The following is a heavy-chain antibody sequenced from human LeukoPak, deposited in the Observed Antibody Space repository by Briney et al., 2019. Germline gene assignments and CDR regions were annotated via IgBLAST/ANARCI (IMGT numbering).Heavy chain of an antibody. J-gene: IGHJ4*02. Sequence: GGSLRLSCAASGFTFSSYTMNWVRQAPGKGLEWVSSISSSGSYIYYADSVKGRFTISRDNAKNSLYLQMNSLRAEDTAMYYCARATTYDILTGYFDYWGQGTLVTVSS. D-gene: IGHD3-9*01. CDR3: ARATTYDILTGYFDY. CDR1: GFTFSSYT. V-gene: IGHV3-21*01. CDR2: ISSSGSYI.